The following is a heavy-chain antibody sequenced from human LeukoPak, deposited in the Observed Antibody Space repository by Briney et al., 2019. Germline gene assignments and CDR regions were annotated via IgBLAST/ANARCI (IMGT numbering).Heavy chain of an antibody. CDR3: ARNPIVVVVAATPFDY. CDR1: GGSFSGYY. D-gene: IGHD2-15*01. J-gene: IGHJ4*02. V-gene: IGHV4-34*01. CDR2: INHSGST. Sequence: SETLSLTCAVYGGSFSGYYWSWIRQPPGKGLEWIGEINHSGSTNFNPSLKSRVTISVDTTKNQFSLKLSSVTAADTAVYYCARNPIVVVVAATPFDYWGQGTLVTVSS.